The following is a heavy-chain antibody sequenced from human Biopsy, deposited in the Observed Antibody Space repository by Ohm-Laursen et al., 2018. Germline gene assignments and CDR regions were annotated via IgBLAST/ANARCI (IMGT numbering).Heavy chain of an antibody. CDR3: AIVEDKALDHYFDY. CDR1: GGAFSTYS. Sequence: SSVKVSCKPSGGAFSTYSISTYGVYWVRQAPGQGLELTGGIIPIFGTSTYTQKFQDRVTITADKSTTTVYMELRGLTSEDTALYVCAIVEDKALDHYFDYWGQGTLVTVSS. J-gene: IGHJ4*02. CDR2: IIPIFGTS. V-gene: IGHV1-69*06. D-gene: IGHD3-3*01.